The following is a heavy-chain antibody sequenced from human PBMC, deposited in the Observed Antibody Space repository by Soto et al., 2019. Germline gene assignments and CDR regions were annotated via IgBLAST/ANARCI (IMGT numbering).Heavy chain of an antibody. D-gene: IGHD3-22*01. CDR3: ARGSSYYYDSSGYSEFDY. J-gene: IGHJ4*02. Sequence: PSDTLSLTCTVSGGSISSGGYYWSWIRQHPGKGLEWIGYIYYSGSTYYNPSLKSRVTISVDTSKNQFSLKLSSVTAADTAVYYCARGSSYYYDSSGYSEFDYWGQGTLVTSPQ. CDR1: GGSISSGGYY. CDR2: IYYSGST. V-gene: IGHV4-31*03.